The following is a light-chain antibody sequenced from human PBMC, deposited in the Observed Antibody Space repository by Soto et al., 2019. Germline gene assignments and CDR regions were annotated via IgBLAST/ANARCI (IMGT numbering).Light chain of an antibody. J-gene: IGKJ1*01. CDR2: AAS. CDR3: QQSYSTTWT. V-gene: IGKV1-39*01. Sequence: DIQMTQSPSSLSASVGDRVTITCRASQGISTYLNWYQQKPGKAPKLLIYAASSLQSGVPSRFSGSGSETDFTLTISSLQPEDFETYSCQQSYSTTWTFGQGPKVDIK. CDR1: QGISTY.